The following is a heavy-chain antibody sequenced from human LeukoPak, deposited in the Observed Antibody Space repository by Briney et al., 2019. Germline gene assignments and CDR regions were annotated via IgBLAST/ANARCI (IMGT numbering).Heavy chain of an antibody. CDR1: GGFISSSSYY. Sequence: SETLSLTCTVPGGFISSSSYYWGWIRQPPGKGLEWIGSIYYTGSTYYNPSLKSRVTMSVDTSKNQFSLKLSSVTAADTAMYYCARYCSSTSCYLAFDYWGQGTLVAVSS. CDR2: IYYTGST. D-gene: IGHD2-2*01. V-gene: IGHV4-39*07. J-gene: IGHJ4*02. CDR3: ARYCSSTSCYLAFDY.